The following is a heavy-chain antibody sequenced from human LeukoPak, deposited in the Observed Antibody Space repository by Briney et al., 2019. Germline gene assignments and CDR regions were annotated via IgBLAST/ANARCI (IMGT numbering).Heavy chain of an antibody. CDR1: GGTFSSYA. CDR2: IIPIFGTA. V-gene: IGHV1-69*13. D-gene: IGHD5-12*01. J-gene: IGHJ6*02. Sequence: SVKVSCKASGGTFSSYAISWVRQAPGQGLEWMGGIIPIFGTANYAQRFQGRVTITADESTSTAYMELSSLRSEDTAVYYCAREATSSSYYYYGMDVWGQGTTVTVSS. CDR3: AREATSSSYYYYGMDV.